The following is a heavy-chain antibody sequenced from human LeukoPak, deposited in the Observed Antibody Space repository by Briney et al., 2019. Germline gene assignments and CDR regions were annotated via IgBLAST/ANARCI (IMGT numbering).Heavy chain of an antibody. Sequence: SVKVSCKASGYTFTYRYLHWVRQAPGQALEWMGWITPFNGNTNYAQKFQDRVTITRDRSMSTAYMELSSLRSEDTAMYYCARSAGYYYDSSGYLGAFDIWGQGTMVTVSS. D-gene: IGHD3-22*01. CDR2: ITPFNGNT. V-gene: IGHV1-45*02. CDR3: ARSAGYYYDSSGYLGAFDI. CDR1: GYTFTYRY. J-gene: IGHJ3*02.